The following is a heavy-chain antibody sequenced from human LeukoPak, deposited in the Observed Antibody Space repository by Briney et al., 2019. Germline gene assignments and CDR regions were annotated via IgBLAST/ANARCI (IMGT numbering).Heavy chain of an antibody. CDR3: AREAPSSTWSFDN. J-gene: IGHJ4*02. D-gene: IGHD6-13*01. CDR1: GYSFTTYA. CDR2: ITPGNGNT. Sequence: ASVKVSRKASGYSFTTYALLWVRQAPGQRPEWMGWITPGNGNTKYSQKFQGRVAITRDTTASTASLDLSSLRSEDTAVYYCAREAPSSTWSFDNWGQGTLVTVSS. V-gene: IGHV1-3*01.